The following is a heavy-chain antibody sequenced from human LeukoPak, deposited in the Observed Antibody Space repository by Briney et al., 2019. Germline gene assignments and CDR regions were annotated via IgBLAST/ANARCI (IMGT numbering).Heavy chain of an antibody. Sequence: SETLSLTCTVSGGSISSGGYYWSWIRQHPGKGLEWIGYIYYSGGTYYNPSLKSRVTISVDTSKNQFSLKLSSVTAADTAVYYCARVSLLWFGELDKHFDYWGQGTLVTVSS. CDR1: GGSISSGGYY. V-gene: IGHV4-31*03. CDR3: ARVSLLWFGELDKHFDY. J-gene: IGHJ4*02. CDR2: IYYSGGT. D-gene: IGHD3-10*01.